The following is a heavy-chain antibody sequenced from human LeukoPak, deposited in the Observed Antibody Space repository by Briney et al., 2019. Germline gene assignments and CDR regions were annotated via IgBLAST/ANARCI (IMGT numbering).Heavy chain of an antibody. V-gene: IGHV3-33*01. CDR2: IWYDGSNK. CDR3: ARDLGYDILTPLDY. D-gene: IGHD3-9*01. CDR1: GFTFSSYG. J-gene: IGHJ4*02. Sequence: GGSLRLSCAASGFTFSSYGMHWVRQAPGKGLEWVAVIWYDGSNKYYADSVKGRFTISRDNSKNTLYLQMNSLRAEDTAVYYCARDLGYDILTPLDYWGQGTLVTVSS.